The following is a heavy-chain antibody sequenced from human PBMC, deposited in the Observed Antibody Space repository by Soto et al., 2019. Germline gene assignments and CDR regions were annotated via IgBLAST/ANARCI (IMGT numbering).Heavy chain of an antibody. Sequence: DVQLVEAGGGLVQPGGSLRLSCAASGFTLSTYWMSLVRQAPGKGLEWVASMNEEGSEIYYVDSVKGRFTISRDNAKSSLYLQMNSLRVEDKALYYCARGYSGEDFWGQGTLVTVSS. CDR1: GFTLSTYW. J-gene: IGHJ4*02. V-gene: IGHV3-7*01. CDR3: ARGYSGEDF. CDR2: MNEEGSEI. D-gene: IGHD6-25*01.